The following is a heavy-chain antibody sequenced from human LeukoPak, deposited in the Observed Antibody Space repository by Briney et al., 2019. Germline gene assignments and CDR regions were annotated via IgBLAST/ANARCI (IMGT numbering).Heavy chain of an antibody. D-gene: IGHD4-17*01. CDR2: ISSSSSYI. CDR1: GFTFSSYS. CDR3: ARDSPMTTVTTTYLNI. Sequence: PGGSLRLSCAASGFTFSSYSMNWVRQAPGEGLEWVSSISSSSSYIYYADSVKGRFTISRDNAENSLYLQMNSLRAEDTAVYYCARDSPMTTVTTTYLNIWGQGTMVTVSS. V-gene: IGHV3-21*01. J-gene: IGHJ3*02.